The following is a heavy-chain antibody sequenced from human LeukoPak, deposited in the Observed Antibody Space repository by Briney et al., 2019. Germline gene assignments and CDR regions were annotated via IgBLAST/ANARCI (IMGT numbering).Heavy chain of an antibody. Sequence: GGSLRLSCAASGFTFSSYAMSWVRQAPGKGLEWVSAVSASGGNTYYADSVKGRFTISRDNSKNTLYLQVNSLRAEDTAVYYCGKGLYHDYSGIGDYWGQGALVTVSS. J-gene: IGHJ4*02. CDR1: GFTFSSYA. V-gene: IGHV3-23*01. CDR2: VSASGGNT. D-gene: IGHD3-16*01. CDR3: GKGLYHDYSGIGDY.